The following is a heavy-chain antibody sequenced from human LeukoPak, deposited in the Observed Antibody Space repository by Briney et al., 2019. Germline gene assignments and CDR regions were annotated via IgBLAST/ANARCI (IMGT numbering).Heavy chain of an antibody. D-gene: IGHD2-2*01. CDR1: GYPFTKYW. CDR3: ARQPGMTAKSWYFDL. V-gene: IGHV5-51*01. CDR2: IHPGDSHT. J-gene: IGHJ2*01. Sequence: GESLKISCEGSGYPFTKYWIGWVRQIPGKGLEWMGIIHPGDSHTWYSPSFQGQVTISADKFISMAYLQWNSLKVSDTAMYFCARQPGMTAKSWYFDLWGRGTLVTVSS.